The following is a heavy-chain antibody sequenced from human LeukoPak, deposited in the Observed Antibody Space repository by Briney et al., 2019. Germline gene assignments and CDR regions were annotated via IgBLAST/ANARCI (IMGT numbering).Heavy chain of an antibody. CDR2: IYSGGST. D-gene: IGHD3-10*01. Sequence: GGSLRLSCAASGFTVSSNYMSWVRQAPGKGLEWVSVIYSGGSTYYADSVKGRFTISRDNSKNTLYLQMNSLRAEDTAVYYCAKAGEFGELLYFDYWGQGTLVTVSS. J-gene: IGHJ4*02. CDR3: AKAGEFGELLYFDY. V-gene: IGHV3-66*01. CDR1: GFTVSSNY.